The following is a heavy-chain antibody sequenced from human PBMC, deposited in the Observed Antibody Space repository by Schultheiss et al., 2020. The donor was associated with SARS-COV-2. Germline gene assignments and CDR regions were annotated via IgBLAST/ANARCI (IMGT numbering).Heavy chain of an antibody. CDR2: ISSSSSTI. V-gene: IGHV3-48*01. J-gene: IGHJ5*02. Sequence: GGSLRLSCAASGFTFSSYSMNWVRQAPGKWLEWVSYISSSSSTIYYADSVKGRFTISRDNAKNSLYLQMNSLRAEDTAVYYCARDGLVVVPAAMITWGQGTLVTVSS. CDR3: ARDGLVVVPAAMIT. D-gene: IGHD2-2*01. CDR1: GFTFSSYS.